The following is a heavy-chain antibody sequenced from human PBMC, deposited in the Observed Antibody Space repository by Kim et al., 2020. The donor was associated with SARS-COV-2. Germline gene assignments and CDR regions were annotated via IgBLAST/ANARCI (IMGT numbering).Heavy chain of an antibody. J-gene: IGHJ6*02. Sequence: GGSLRLSCAASGFTFSSYAMSWVRQAPGKGLEWVSAISGSGGSTYYADSVKGRFTISRDNSKNTLYLQMNSLRAEDTAVYYCAKDQGQYYDFWSGFPYYYYGMDVWGQGTTVTVSS. CDR3: AKDQGQYYDFWSGFPYYYYGMDV. CDR2: ISGSGGST. D-gene: IGHD3-3*01. CDR1: GFTFSSYA. V-gene: IGHV3-23*01.